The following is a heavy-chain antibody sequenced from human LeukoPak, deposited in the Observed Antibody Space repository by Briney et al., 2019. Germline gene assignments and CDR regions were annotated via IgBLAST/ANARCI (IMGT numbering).Heavy chain of an antibody. J-gene: IGHJ4*02. CDR1: GGSISGYY. D-gene: IGHD3-16*01. CDR3: ARDLQYYDYVWGSYDYYFDY. Sequence: KPSETLSLTCTVSGGSISGYYWSWIRQPPGKGLEWIGYIYYSGSTNYNPSLKSRVTISVDPSKNQFSLKLSSVTAADTAVYYCARDLQYYDYVWGSYDYYFDYWGQGTLVTVSS. V-gene: IGHV4-59*13. CDR2: IYYSGST.